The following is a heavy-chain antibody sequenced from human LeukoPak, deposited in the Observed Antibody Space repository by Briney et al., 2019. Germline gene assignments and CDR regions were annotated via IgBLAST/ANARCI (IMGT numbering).Heavy chain of an antibody. CDR3: ARDASYSSGWYPDY. D-gene: IGHD6-19*01. Sequence: GGSLRPSCAASGFTFSSYEMNWVRQAPGKGLEWVSYISSSGSTIYYADSVKGRFTISRDNAKNSLYLQMNSLRAEDTAVYYCARDASYSSGWYPDYWGQGTLVTVSS. CDR1: GFTFSSYE. V-gene: IGHV3-48*03. J-gene: IGHJ4*02. CDR2: ISSSGSTI.